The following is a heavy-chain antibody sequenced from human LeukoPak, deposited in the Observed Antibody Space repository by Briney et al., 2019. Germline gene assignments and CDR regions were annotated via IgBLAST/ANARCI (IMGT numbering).Heavy chain of an antibody. Sequence: SETLSLTCTVSGGSISSYYWSWIRQPPGKGLEWIGYIYYSGSTNYNPSLKSRVTISVDTSKNQFSLKLSSVTAADTAVYYCARDQYSNPSPYYYYYGMDVWGQGTTVTVSS. D-gene: IGHD4-11*01. CDR2: IYYSGST. CDR1: GGSISSYY. V-gene: IGHV4-59*01. CDR3: ARDQYSNPSPYYYYYGMDV. J-gene: IGHJ6*02.